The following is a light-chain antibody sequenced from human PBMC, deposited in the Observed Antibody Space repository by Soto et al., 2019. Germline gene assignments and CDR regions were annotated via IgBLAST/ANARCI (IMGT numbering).Light chain of an antibody. CDR2: KAS. CDR3: QYCDHYSWT. Sequence: DIQMTQSPSTLSASVGDRVTITCRASQSITDWLAWYQQKPGKAPKFLIYKASNLEGGVPSRFSGSGSGTEFTLTISSMQPYDFATYYYQYCDHYSWTFGPGTKVEIK. CDR1: QSITDW. V-gene: IGKV1-5*03. J-gene: IGKJ1*01.